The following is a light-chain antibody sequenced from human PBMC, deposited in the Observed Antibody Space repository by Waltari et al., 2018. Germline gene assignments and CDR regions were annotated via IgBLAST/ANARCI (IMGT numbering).Light chain of an antibody. J-gene: IGLJ2*01. Sequence: QSALTQPASVSGSPGQSITIPFTGTSSDVGGYNYVSWYQQHPGKAPKLMIDDVSNRPSGVSNRFSGSKSGTTASLTISGLLPEDEADYYCSSYTSSSSPVLFGGGTKLTVL. CDR1: SSDVGGYNY. V-gene: IGLV2-14*03. CDR3: SSYTSSSSPVL. CDR2: DVS.